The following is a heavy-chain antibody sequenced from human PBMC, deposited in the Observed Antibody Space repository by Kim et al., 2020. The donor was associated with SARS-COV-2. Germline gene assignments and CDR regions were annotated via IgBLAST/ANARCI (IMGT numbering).Heavy chain of an antibody. CDR1: GFTFSNYA. CDR3: VRGRQQNSGENFDP. J-gene: IGHJ5*02. D-gene: IGHD2-15*01. Sequence: GGSLRLSCAASGFTFSNYAFSWVRQAPGRGPEWVSYINDGSGVIHYADSVKGRFTISRDNAKNSLYLQMNSLRDDDTSVYYCVRGRQQNSGENFDPWGQGTLVTAAS. V-gene: IGHV3-48*02. CDR2: INDGSGVI.